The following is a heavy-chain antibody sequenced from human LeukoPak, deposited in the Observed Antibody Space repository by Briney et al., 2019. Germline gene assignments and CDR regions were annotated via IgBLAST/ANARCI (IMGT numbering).Heavy chain of an antibody. D-gene: IGHD3-16*01. V-gene: IGHV4-59*01. J-gene: IGHJ3*02. CDR1: GGSISGYY. Sequence: PSETLSLTCTVSGGSISGYYWSWIRQPPGKGLEWIGYIYYSGSTSYNPSLKSRVTISLDTSKNQFSLKLSSVTAADTAVYYCARFTGRDAFDIWGQGTMVTVSS. CDR3: ARFTGRDAFDI. CDR2: IYYSGST.